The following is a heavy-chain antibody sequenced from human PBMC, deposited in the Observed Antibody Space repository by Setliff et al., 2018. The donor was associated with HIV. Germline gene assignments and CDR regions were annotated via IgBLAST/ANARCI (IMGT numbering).Heavy chain of an antibody. CDR2: ISWNSGSI. CDR1: GFTFDDYA. CDR3: ARDLRSSHGSPNYFDY. V-gene: IGHV3-9*01. D-gene: IGHD2-15*01. Sequence: PGGSLILSCAASGFTFDDYAMHWVRQAPGEGLEWVSGISWNSGSIGYADSVKGRFTISRDNARNSLYLEMNSLRAEETAVYYCARDLRSSHGSPNYFDYWGRGALVTVSS. J-gene: IGHJ4*02.